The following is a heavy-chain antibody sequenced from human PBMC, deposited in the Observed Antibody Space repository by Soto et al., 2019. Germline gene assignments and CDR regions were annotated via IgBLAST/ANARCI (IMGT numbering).Heavy chain of an antibody. V-gene: IGHV4-4*02. CDR1: GGSISGNNW. CDR3: AKFTDHGSGSYGFHY. CDR2: IFHSGST. Sequence: SETLSLTCAVSGGSISGNNWWSWVRQPPGKGLEWIGEIFHSGSTHYNPSLESRVTIAVDKSKNQFSLKLSSVTAADTAVYYCAKFTDHGSGSYGFHYWGQGTLVTVSS. J-gene: IGHJ4*02. D-gene: IGHD3-10*01.